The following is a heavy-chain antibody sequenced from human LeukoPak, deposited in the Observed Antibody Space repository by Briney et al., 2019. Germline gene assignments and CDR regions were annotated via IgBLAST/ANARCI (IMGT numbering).Heavy chain of an antibody. D-gene: IGHD5-12*01. CDR2: ISWNSGSI. J-gene: IGHJ2*01. Sequence: GRSLRLSCAASGFTFDDYAMHWVRHAQGKGLEWVSGISWNSGSIGYADSVKGRFTISRDNAKNSLYLQMNSLRAEDTALYYCAKDYLRDRGYFDLWGRGTLVTVSS. CDR3: AKDYLRDRGYFDL. CDR1: GFTFDDYA. V-gene: IGHV3-9*01.